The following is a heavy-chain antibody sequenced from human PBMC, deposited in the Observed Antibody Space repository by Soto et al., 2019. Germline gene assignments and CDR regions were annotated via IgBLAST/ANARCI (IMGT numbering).Heavy chain of an antibody. Sequence: PGGSLRLSCAASGFTFSSYAMSWVRQAPGKGLEWVSAISGSGGSTYYADSVKGRFAISRDNSKNTLYLQMNSLRAEDTAVYYCAKVEVAAHNWNYRSDYWGQGTLVTVSS. CDR2: ISGSGGST. CDR3: AKVEVAAHNWNYRSDY. D-gene: IGHD1-7*01. CDR1: GFTFSSYA. J-gene: IGHJ4*02. V-gene: IGHV3-23*01.